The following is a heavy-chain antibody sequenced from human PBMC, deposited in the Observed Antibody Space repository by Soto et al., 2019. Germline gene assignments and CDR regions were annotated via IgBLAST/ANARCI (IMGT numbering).Heavy chain of an antibody. CDR3: AKDHPPFVVVVPAAIE. Sequence: GGSLRLSCAASGFTFSSHAMSWVRQAPGKGLEWVSAISGSGGSTYYADSVKGRFTISRDNSKNTLYLQMNSLRAEDTAVYYCAKDHPPFVVVVPAAIEWGQGTLVTVSS. D-gene: IGHD2-2*02. CDR1: GFTFSSHA. J-gene: IGHJ4*02. CDR2: ISGSGGST. V-gene: IGHV3-23*01.